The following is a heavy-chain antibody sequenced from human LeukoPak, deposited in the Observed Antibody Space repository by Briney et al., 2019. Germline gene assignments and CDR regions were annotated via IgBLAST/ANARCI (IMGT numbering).Heavy chain of an antibody. V-gene: IGHV3-30*18. J-gene: IGHJ4*02. Sequence: GGSLRLSCAASGFTFSSYGMHWVRQAPGKGLEWVAVISYDGSNKYYADSVKGRFTISRDNSKNTLYLQMNSLRAEDTALYHCAKDVGALERNPDYWGQGILVTVSS. CDR2: ISYDGSNK. D-gene: IGHD1-1*01. CDR1: GFTFSSYG. CDR3: AKDVGALERNPDY.